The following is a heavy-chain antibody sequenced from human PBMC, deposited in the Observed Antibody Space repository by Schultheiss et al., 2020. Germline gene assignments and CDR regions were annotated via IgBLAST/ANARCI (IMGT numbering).Heavy chain of an antibody. Sequence: GESLKISCAASGFTFSSYAMSWVRQAPGKGLEWVSAISGSGGSTYYADSVKGRFTISRDNAKNSLYLQMNSLRAEDTAVYYCARPYSGYVPWYFDYWGQGTLVTVSS. V-gene: IGHV3-23*01. CDR3: ARPYSGYVPWYFDY. D-gene: IGHD5-12*01. CDR1: GFTFSSYA. CDR2: ISGSGGST. J-gene: IGHJ4*02.